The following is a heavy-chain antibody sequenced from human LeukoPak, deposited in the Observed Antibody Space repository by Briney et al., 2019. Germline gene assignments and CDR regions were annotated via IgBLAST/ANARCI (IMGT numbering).Heavy chain of an antibody. D-gene: IGHD1-26*01. Sequence: GGSLRLSCAASGFTLSSNWMHWVCQAPGKGLVWVSRIYSDGSRTNYADSVKGRFTISGDNAKNTQYLQMNSLRAEDTAVYYCARSGRGGAFDIWGQGTTVTVSS. V-gene: IGHV3-74*01. CDR3: ARSGRGGAFDI. CDR2: IYSDGSRT. CDR1: GFTLSSNW. J-gene: IGHJ3*02.